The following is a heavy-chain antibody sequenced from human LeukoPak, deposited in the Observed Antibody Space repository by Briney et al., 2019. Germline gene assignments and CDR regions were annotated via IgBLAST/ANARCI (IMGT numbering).Heavy chain of an antibody. CDR2: IYYSGST. CDR3: ARGWGGPAAIFPTNWFDP. CDR1: GGSISSSSYY. V-gene: IGHV4-39*01. Sequence: PSETLSLTCTVSGGSISSSSYYWGWIRQPPGKGLEWIGSIYYSGSTYYNPSLKSRVTISVDTSKNQFSLKPSSVTAADTAVYYCARGWGGPAAIFPTNWFDPWGQGTLVTVSS. D-gene: IGHD2-2*02. J-gene: IGHJ5*02.